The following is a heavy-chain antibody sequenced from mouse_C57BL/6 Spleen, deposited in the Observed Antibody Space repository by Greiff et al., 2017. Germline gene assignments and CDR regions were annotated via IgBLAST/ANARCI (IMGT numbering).Heavy chain of an antibody. Sequence: VQLQQSGPELVKPGASVKISCKASGYTFTDYYMNWVKQSHGKSLEWIGDINPNNGGTSYNQKFQGKATLTVDKSSSTAYMELRSLTSGDSAVYYCARGGFYDEAYWGQGTGHCLC. D-gene: IGHD2-12*01. CDR3: ARGGFYDEAY. CDR2: INPNNGGT. J-gene: IGHJ3*01. CDR1: GYTFTDYY. V-gene: IGHV1-26*01.